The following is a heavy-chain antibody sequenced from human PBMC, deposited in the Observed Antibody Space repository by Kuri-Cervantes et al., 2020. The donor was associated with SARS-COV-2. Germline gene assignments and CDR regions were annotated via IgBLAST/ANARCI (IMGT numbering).Heavy chain of an antibody. CDR1: GFTVSSNY. V-gene: IGHV3-53*01. J-gene: IGHJ4*02. Sequence: ETLSLTCAASGFTVSSNYMSWVRQAPGKGLEWVSVIYSGGSTYYADSVKGRFTISRDNSKNTLYLQMNSLRAEDTAVYYCAKDPKLWPQAYFDYWGQGTLVTVSS. D-gene: IGHD5-18*01. CDR3: AKDPKLWPQAYFDY. CDR2: IYSGGST.